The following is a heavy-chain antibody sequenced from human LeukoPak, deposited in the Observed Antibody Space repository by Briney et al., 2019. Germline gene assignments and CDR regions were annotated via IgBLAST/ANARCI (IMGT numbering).Heavy chain of an antibody. V-gene: IGHV4-59*05. J-gene: IGHJ4*02. Sequence: SETLSLTCTVSDGSNSSYYWSWIRQPPGKGLEWIGSIYYSGSTYYNPSLKSRVTISVDTSKNQFSLKLSSVTAADTAVYYCARLVRGVIPFDYWGQGTLVTVSS. D-gene: IGHD3-10*01. CDR1: DGSNSSYY. CDR2: IYYSGST. CDR3: ARLVRGVIPFDY.